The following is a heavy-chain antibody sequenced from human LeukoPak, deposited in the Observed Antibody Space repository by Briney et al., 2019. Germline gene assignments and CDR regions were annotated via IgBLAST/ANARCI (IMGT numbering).Heavy chain of an antibody. CDR2: ISGNNGKT. CDR1: GYTFTSYG. Sequence: ASVKVSCKASGYTFTSYGIMWVRQAPGQGLQWMGRISGNNGKTDYAQNLQGRVTMTTDTSTTTAYMELRSLRSDDTAIYYCARRCSSSTCYSDYWGQGTLVTVSS. D-gene: IGHD2-2*02. V-gene: IGHV1-18*01. CDR3: ARRCSSSTCYSDY. J-gene: IGHJ4*02.